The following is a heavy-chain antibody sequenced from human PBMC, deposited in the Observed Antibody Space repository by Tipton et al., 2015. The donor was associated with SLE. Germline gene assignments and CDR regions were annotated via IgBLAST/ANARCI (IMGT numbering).Heavy chain of an antibody. J-gene: IGHJ4*02. CDR1: GFSVSSNY. D-gene: IGHD1-7*01. CDR2: IYSAGDT. V-gene: IGHV3-53*01. CDR3: ASASWNYGFFDY. Sequence: VQLVQSGGGLTQPGGSLRLSCAASGFSVSSNYMSWVRQAPGKGLEWVSVIYSAGDTYYADSVKGRFIISRDNSKNTVYLHMNSLRADDTAIYYCASASWNYGFFDYWGQGTLVTVSS.